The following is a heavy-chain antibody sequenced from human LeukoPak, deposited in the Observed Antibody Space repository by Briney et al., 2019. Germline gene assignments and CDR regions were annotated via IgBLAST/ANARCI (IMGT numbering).Heavy chain of an antibody. CDR3: ARDSGSCTGCAFDL. J-gene: IGHJ3*01. V-gene: IGHV3-7*01. Sequence: GGSLRLSCAASGFTFSSYAMSWVRQAPGKGLEWVANIKEDGTEKYYVDSVKGRFTISRDNARNSLYLQMNSLRAEDTALYYCARDSGSCTGCAFDLWGQGTMVTLSS. CDR1: GFTFSSYA. D-gene: IGHD2-15*01. CDR2: IKEDGTEK.